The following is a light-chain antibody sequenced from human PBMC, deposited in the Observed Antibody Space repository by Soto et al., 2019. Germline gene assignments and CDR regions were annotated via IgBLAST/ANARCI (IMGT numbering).Light chain of an antibody. Sequence: EIGLTQSPGTLSLSPGERATLSCRASQSVYNNYLAWYQQKPGQTPRLLVNGASNRATGIPDRFSGGGSGTDVPLTISSLEPEDFAVYYRQQYGLPPHPFGQGTRVEIK. V-gene: IGKV3-20*01. J-gene: IGKJ2*01. CDR3: QQYGLPPHP. CDR1: QSVYNNY. CDR2: GAS.